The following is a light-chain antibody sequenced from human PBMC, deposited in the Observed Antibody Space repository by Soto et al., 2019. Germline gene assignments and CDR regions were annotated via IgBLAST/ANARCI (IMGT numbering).Light chain of an antibody. V-gene: IGKV3-20*01. CDR3: QQYGSSAS. CDR1: QSVGSN. Sequence: PGETATLSCRASQSVGSNLAWYQQKPGQAPRLLIYGASTRATGIPDRFSGSGSGTDFTLTISRLDPEDFAVYYCQQYGSSASFGQGTKVDIK. J-gene: IGKJ1*01. CDR2: GAS.